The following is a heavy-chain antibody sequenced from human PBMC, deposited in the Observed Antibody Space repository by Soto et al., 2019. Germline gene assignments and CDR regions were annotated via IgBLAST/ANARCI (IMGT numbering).Heavy chain of an antibody. D-gene: IGHD6-13*01. CDR2: IYYSGST. CDR3: ARRASSSSWYYYYGMDV. J-gene: IGHJ6*02. Sequence: SETLSLTCTVFGGSISSSSYYWGWIRQPPGKGLEWIGSIYYSGSTYYNPSLKSRVTISVDTSKNQFSLKLSSVTAADTVVYYCARRASSSSWYYYYGMDVWGQGTTVTVSS. CDR1: GGSISSSSYY. V-gene: IGHV4-39*01.